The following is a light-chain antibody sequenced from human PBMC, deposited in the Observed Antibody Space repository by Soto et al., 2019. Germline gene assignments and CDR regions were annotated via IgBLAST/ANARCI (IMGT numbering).Light chain of an antibody. Sequence: QSVLTQPPSASGSPGQSGTISCTGTSSDVGGYNYVSWYQQHPGKAPKLMIYEVSKRPSGVPDRFSGSKSGNTASLTVSGLQAEDEADYYCSSYAGSDTPVVFGTGTKVTVL. CDR2: EVS. CDR1: SSDVGGYNY. J-gene: IGLJ1*01. CDR3: SSYAGSDTPVV. V-gene: IGLV2-8*01.